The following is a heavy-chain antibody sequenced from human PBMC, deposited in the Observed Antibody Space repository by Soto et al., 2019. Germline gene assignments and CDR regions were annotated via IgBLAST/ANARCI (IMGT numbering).Heavy chain of an antibody. CDR2: MNPNSGNT. CDR3: ARVNELEPLPGYYYYYMDV. J-gene: IGHJ6*03. V-gene: IGHV1-8*01. CDR1: GYTFTSYD. Sequence: ASVKVSCKASGYTFTSYDINWVRQATGQGLEWMGWMNPNSGNTGYAQKFQGRVTMTRNTSISTAYMELSSLRSEDTAVYYCARVNELEPLPGYYYYYMDVWGKGTTVTVSS. D-gene: IGHD1-1*01.